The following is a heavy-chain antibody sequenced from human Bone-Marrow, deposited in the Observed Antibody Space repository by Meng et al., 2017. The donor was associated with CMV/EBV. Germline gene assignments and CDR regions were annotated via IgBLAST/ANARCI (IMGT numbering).Heavy chain of an antibody. CDR3: ASGSRTASHP. CDR1: GFDFSSYW. J-gene: IGHJ5*02. V-gene: IGHV3-7*01. Sequence: GESLKISCAASGFDFSSYWMSWVRQAPGKGPQWVANIKHDGSEKYYVDSAKGRFTISRDNAKNSLYLQMSSLRAGDSAVYYCASGSRTASHPWGQGTLVTFYS. CDR2: IKHDGSEK. D-gene: IGHD1-1*01.